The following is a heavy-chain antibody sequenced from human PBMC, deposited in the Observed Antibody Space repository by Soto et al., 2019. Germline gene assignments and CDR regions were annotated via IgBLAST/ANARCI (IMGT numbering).Heavy chain of an antibody. D-gene: IGHD2-2*01. Sequence: QVQLQESGPGLVKPSETLSLTCTVSGGFVNSDTHSWSWIRQTPGKRLEWIGFIYSGGSTKNPSLRRRVTMSVGTSKNQFSLKLRSVIVADTAVYHCARFVRSCSATTCSTRADVWGQWITVTVSS. CDR3: ARFVRSCSATTCSTRADV. CDR1: GGFVNSDTHS. J-gene: IGHJ6*02. V-gene: IGHV4-61*01. CDR2: IYSGGST.